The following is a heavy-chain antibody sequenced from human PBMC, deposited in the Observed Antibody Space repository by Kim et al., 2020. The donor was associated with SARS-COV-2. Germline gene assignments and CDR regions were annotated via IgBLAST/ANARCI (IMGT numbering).Heavy chain of an antibody. Sequence: VKGRFPISRDNSKNALYLQMNSLRAAETAVYYCARASPGGYYYGMDVWGQGTTVTVSS. J-gene: IGHJ6*02. CDR3: ARASPGGYYYGMDV. V-gene: IGHV3-30*01. D-gene: IGHD3-10*01.